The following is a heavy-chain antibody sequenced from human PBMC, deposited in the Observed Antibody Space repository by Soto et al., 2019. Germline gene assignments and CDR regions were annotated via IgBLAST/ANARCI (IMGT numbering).Heavy chain of an antibody. CDR2: IWNDGSNE. Sequence: QLVESGGGVVQPGRSLRLSCAASGFTFSRDAMHWVRQAPGKGLEWVAFIWNDGSNEYYADSVKGRAIISRDNSENTVYLQMNSLRGEDTAVYFCVTDAADSGYAFDIWGQGTMVTVSS. CDR1: GFTFSRDA. V-gene: IGHV3-33*01. J-gene: IGHJ3*02. CDR3: VTDAADSGYAFDI. D-gene: IGHD3-10*01.